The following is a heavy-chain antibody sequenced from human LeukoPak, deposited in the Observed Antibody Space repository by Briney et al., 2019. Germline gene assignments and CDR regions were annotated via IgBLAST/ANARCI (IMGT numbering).Heavy chain of an antibody. CDR2: INPNSGGT. Sequence: ASVKVSCKASGYTFTGYYMHWVRQAPGQGLEWMGWINPNSGGTNYAQKSQGRVTMTRDTSINTASMELSRLRSDDTAVYYCARDFLRAAGYWGQGTLVTVSS. V-gene: IGHV1-2*02. D-gene: IGHD3-16*01. CDR1: GYTFTGYY. CDR3: ARDFLRAAGY. J-gene: IGHJ4*02.